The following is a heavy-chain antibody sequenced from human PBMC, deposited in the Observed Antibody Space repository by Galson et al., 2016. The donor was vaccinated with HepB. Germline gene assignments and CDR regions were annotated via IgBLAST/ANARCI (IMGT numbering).Heavy chain of an antibody. CDR3: GKGGAYYH. Sequence: SLRLSCAASGFTFSSSSMNWVRQAPGTGLEWVSGISGNGEDTYYTDSVKGRFTISKDNSKNTLYLQMDSLRVEDTATYYWGKGGAYYHWGQGTAVTVSS. CDR2: ISGNGEDT. J-gene: IGHJ5*02. D-gene: IGHD2-21*01. V-gene: IGHV3-23*01. CDR1: GFTFSSSS.